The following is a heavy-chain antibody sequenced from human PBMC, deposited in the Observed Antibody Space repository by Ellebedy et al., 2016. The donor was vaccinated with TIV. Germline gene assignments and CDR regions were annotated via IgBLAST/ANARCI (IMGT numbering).Heavy chain of an antibody. CDR1: GGSFSGYY. J-gene: IGHJ6*02. D-gene: IGHD3-9*01. Sequence: MPGGSLRLSCAVYGGSFSGYYWSWIRQPPGKGLEWIGEINHSGSTNYNPSLKGRVTISVDTSKIQFSLKLSSVTAADTAVYYCARGVAARYFGSREKTQRNGLDVWGQGTTVTVSS. V-gene: IGHV4-34*01. CDR3: ARGVAARYFGSREKTQRNGLDV. CDR2: INHSGST.